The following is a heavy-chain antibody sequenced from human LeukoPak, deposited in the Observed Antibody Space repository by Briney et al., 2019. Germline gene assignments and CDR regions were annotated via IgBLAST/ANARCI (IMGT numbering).Heavy chain of an antibody. J-gene: IGHJ4*02. Sequence: SETLSLTCTVSGGSISSYYWSWIRQPPGKGLEWIGYIYYSGSTNYNPSLKSRVTISVDTSKNQFSLKLSSVTAADTTVYYCARDRGYSNYFDYWGQGTLVTVSS. CDR1: GGSISSYY. D-gene: IGHD5-18*01. V-gene: IGHV4-59*01. CDR2: IYYSGST. CDR3: ARDRGYSNYFDY.